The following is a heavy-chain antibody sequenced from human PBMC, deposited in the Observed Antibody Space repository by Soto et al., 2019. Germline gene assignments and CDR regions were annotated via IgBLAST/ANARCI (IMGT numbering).Heavy chain of an antibody. J-gene: IGHJ4*02. CDR2: MSAYDGNT. Sequence: QVQLVQSGAEVKKPGASVKVSCKASGYTFTSYGISWVRQAPGQGREWMGWMSAYDGNTNYAQKHQGRVTRATDTSTGAADMGVRSLRSDGTAGDYCGRDSGKGYCDRWGQGTLVTVSS. V-gene: IGHV1-18*01. CDR3: GRDSGKGYCDR. CDR1: GYTFTSYG. D-gene: IGHD3-10*01.